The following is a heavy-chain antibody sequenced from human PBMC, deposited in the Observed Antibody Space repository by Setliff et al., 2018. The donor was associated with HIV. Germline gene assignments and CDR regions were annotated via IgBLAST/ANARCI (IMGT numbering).Heavy chain of an antibody. CDR3: VRDITTCWDV. V-gene: IGHV3-74*01. J-gene: IGHJ6*02. D-gene: IGHD4-4*01. CDR2: IDGDGSGT. Sequence: PGGSLRLSCAASGFTFRNAWMSWVRQAPGKGLEWVGRIDGDGSGTSYADSVQGRFTISRDNAKNTLYLQMNSLRAEDTAVYYCVRDITTCWDVWGQGTTVTVSS. CDR1: GFTFRNAW.